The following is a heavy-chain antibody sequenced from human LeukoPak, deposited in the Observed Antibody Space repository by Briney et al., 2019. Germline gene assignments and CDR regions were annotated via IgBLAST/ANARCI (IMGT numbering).Heavy chain of an antibody. Sequence: GGSLRLSCAASGFTVSTYFMSWVRQAPGKGLEWVSVIYPGGSTFYADSVKGRFTISRDNSKNTLYLQMNSLRAEDTAVYYCARDRTWYYFDYWGQGTLVAVSS. V-gene: IGHV3-53*05. CDR3: ARDRTWYYFDY. CDR2: IYPGGST. D-gene: IGHD2-2*01. CDR1: GFTVSTYF. J-gene: IGHJ4*02.